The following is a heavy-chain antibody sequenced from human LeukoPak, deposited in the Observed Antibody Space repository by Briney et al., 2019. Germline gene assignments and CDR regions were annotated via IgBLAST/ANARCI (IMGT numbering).Heavy chain of an antibody. CDR2: IKQDGSEK. Sequence: GGSLRLSCAASGFTFSSYAMHWVRQAPGKGLEWVANIKQDGSEKCYVDSVKGRFTISRDNAKNSLYLQMNSLRAEGTAVYYCARDRWELLSNSYHYCGLDVWGQGTTVTVSS. CDR3: ARDRWELLSNSYHYCGLDV. V-gene: IGHV3-7*01. J-gene: IGHJ6*02. D-gene: IGHD2-15*01. CDR1: GFTFSSYA.